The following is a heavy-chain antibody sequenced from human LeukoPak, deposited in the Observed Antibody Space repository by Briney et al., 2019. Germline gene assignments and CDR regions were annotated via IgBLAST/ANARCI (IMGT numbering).Heavy chain of an antibody. CDR1: GFIFSSYE. CDR2: ISSGGTTT. CDR3: ARGGFYYGVNNSPRWYDP. J-gene: IGHJ5*02. D-gene: IGHD3-10*01. V-gene: IGHV3-48*03. Sequence: GGSLRLSCAASGFIFSSYEMNWVRQAPGKGLQWVSYISSGGTTTYYADSVKGRFTISRDNAKNSMYLQMNSLRVEDTAVYYCARGGFYYGVNNSPRWYDPWGQGTLVTVSS.